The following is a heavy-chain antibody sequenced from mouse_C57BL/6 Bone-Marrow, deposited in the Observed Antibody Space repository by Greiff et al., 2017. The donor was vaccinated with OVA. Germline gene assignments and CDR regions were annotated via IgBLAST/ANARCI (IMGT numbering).Heavy chain of an antibody. CDR2: INPNNGGT. V-gene: IGHV1-18*01. J-gene: IGHJ4*01. Sequence: EVQLQQSGPELVKPGASVKIPCKASGYTFTDYNMDWVKQSHGKSLEWIGDINPNNGGTIYNQKFKGKATLTVDKSSSTAYMELRSLTSEDTAVYDCARETVVAPFYAMDYWGQGTSVTVSS. D-gene: IGHD1-1*01. CDR3: ARETVVAPFYAMDY. CDR1: GYTFTDYN.